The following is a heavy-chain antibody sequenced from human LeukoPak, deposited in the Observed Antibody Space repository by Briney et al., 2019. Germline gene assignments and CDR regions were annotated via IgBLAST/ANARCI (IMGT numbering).Heavy chain of an antibody. Sequence: GGSLRLSCAASGLTFSSYWMHWVRRPHGKGLVWVSRIKSDGRNISADSVKGRFITCRDNAKNAVSLQMSSLRDEDTGVYYCARDPSESGGYYPEYFRHWGQGTLVTVSS. D-gene: IGHD3-22*01. V-gene: IGHV3-74*01. J-gene: IGHJ1*01. CDR1: GLTFSSYW. CDR2: IKSDGRN. CDR3: ARDPSESGGYYPEYFRH.